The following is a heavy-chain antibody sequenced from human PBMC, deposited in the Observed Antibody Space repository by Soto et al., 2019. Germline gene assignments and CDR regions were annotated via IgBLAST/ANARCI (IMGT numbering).Heavy chain of an antibody. D-gene: IGHD2-15*01. CDR3: ARWGCSGTNCNLNQRSYDL. V-gene: IGHV3-33*03. J-gene: IGHJ4*02. Sequence: QVQLVESGGGVVQPGMSLRLSCAASGFIFNEYGMHWVRRAPGKGLEWVAVIWYDGSNKYYADSVKGRFTISRDNSKNTMSLQMNNLRAEDTAVYYCARWGCSGTNCNLNQRSYDLWGQGTLVTVSS. CDR2: IWYDGSNK. CDR1: GFIFNEYG.